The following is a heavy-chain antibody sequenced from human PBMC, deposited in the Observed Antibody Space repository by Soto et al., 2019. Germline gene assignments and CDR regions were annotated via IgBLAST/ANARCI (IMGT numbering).Heavy chain of an antibody. J-gene: IGHJ4*02. Sequence: GGSLRLSCAASGFTFSSYAMSWVRQAPGKGLEWVSAISGSGGTTYYADSVKGRFTISRDNAKNSLYLQMNGLRAEDTAFYYCARDHRWGYEYGDYGDSWGQGTLVTVSS. CDR3: ARDHRWGYEYGDYGDS. D-gene: IGHD4-17*01. V-gene: IGHV3-23*01. CDR2: ISGSGGTT. CDR1: GFTFSSYA.